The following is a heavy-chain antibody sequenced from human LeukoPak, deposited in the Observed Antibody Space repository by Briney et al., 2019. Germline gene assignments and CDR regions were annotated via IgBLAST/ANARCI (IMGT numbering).Heavy chain of an antibody. CDR2: ISSSSSYI. J-gene: IGHJ4*02. CDR1: GFTFGDYA. D-gene: IGHD1-26*01. CDR3: ATSGSYYSGGDY. Sequence: GGSLRLSCTVSGFTFGDYAMSWFRQAPGKGLEWVSSISSSSSYIYYADSVKGRFTISRDNAKNSLYLQMNSLRAEDTAVYYCATSGSYYSGGDYWGQGTLVTVSS. V-gene: IGHV3-21*01.